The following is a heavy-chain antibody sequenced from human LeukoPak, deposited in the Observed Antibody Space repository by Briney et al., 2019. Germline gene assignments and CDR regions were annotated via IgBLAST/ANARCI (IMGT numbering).Heavy chain of an antibody. CDR3: GRPGRQDGYNGHYWYFDL. Sequence: SETLSLTCTVSGGSITNYYWNWIRQPPGKDLEWIGYVSYSGRTHYNSALKSRVTISVDTSKNQFSLNLRSVTAADTAVYYCGRPGRQDGYNGHYWYFDLWGRGTLVTVSS. J-gene: IGHJ2*01. D-gene: IGHD5-24*01. CDR1: GGSITNYY. CDR2: VSYSGRT. V-gene: IGHV4-59*01.